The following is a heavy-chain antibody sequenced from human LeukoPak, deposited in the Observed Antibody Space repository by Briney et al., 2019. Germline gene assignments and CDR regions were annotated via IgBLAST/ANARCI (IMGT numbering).Heavy chain of an antibody. D-gene: IGHD6-25*01. V-gene: IGHV4-4*02. CDR2: IYQSGSS. J-gene: IGHJ4*02. Sequence: SETLSLTCAVSGGSISSRNWWSWVRQPPGKGLEWSGEIYQSGSSNYNPSPKSRVTISVDKCNNQFSLNVSSVTAADTAVYYCARNGAAWYFDYWGQGTLVTVSS. CDR1: GGSISSRNW. CDR3: ARNGAAWYFDY.